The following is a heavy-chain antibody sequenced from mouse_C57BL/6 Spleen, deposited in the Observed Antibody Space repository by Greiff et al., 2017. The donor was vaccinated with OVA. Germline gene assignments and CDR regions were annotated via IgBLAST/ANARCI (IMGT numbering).Heavy chain of an antibody. V-gene: IGHV14-2*01. J-gene: IGHJ4*01. CDR1: GFNIKDYY. CDR2: IDPEDGET. Sequence: VHVKQSGAELVKPGASVKLSCTASGFNIKDYYMHWVKQRTEQGLEWIGRIDPEDGETKYAPKFQGKATITADTSSNTAYLQLSSLTSEDTAVYYCASPLYYGNYEDAMDYWGQGTSVTVSS. D-gene: IGHD2-1*01. CDR3: ASPLYYGNYEDAMDY.